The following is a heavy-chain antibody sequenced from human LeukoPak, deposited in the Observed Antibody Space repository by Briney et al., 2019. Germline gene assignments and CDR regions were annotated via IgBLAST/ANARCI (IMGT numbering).Heavy chain of an antibody. Sequence: ASVKVSCKVFGYSLTELSMHWVRQAPGQGLEWMGWISAYNGNTNYAQKLQGRVTMTTDTSTSTAYMELRSLRSDDTAVYYCARETGSYIDYWGQGTLVTVSS. CDR1: GYSLTELS. CDR2: ISAYNGNT. D-gene: IGHD1-14*01. CDR3: ARETGSYIDY. J-gene: IGHJ4*02. V-gene: IGHV1-18*01.